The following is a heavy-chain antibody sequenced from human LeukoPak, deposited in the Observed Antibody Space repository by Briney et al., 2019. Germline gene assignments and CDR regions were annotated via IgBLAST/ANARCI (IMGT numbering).Heavy chain of an antibody. CDR1: VGSISSSYW. J-gene: IGHJ5*02. V-gene: IGHV4-4*02. D-gene: IGHD4-11*01. CDR2: IFRTGST. CDR3: AREADYSHPNWFDP. Sequence: PSETLSLTCAVSVGSISSSYWWTWVRQPPGEGLEWIGQIFRTGSTNYNPSLKSRVTISVDKSKNHLSLNLASVTAADTAVYYCAREADYSHPNWFDPWGQGILVTVSS.